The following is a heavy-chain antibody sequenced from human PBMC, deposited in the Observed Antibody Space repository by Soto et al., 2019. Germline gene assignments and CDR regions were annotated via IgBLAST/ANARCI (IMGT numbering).Heavy chain of an antibody. CDR3: ARIPTSGSSLYFDY. V-gene: IGHV1-18*01. D-gene: IGHD1-26*01. Sequence: PGQGLEWMGWISAYNGNTNYAQKLQGRVTMTTDTSTSTAYMELRSLRSDDTAVYYCARIPTSGSSLYFDYWRQGTLDTVTS. CDR2: ISAYNGNT. J-gene: IGHJ4*02.